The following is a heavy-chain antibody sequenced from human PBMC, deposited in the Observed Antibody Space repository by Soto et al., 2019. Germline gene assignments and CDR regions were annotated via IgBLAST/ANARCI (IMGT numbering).Heavy chain of an antibody. CDR3: ARGPSRYGLDV. CDR2: IAASGSNT. Sequence: GGSLRLSWAVSGFTLNTYVMSWVRQAPGKWREWVSGIAASGSNTYYANSVKGRFTISRDNSKKTLSLEVNSLSAEDTAVYYCARGPSRYGLDVWGQGTRVTVSS. J-gene: IGHJ6*02. CDR1: GFTLNTYV. V-gene: IGHV3-23*01.